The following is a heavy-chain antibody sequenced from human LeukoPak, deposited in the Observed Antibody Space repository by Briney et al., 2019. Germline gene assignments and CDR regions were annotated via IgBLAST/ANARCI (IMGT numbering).Heavy chain of an antibody. CDR1: GYSFTNYY. V-gene: IGHV1-46*01. J-gene: IGHJ4*02. CDR2: INPSGGST. CDR3: ARTRGYYLDY. Sequence: GASVKVSCKASGYSFTNYYMHWVRQAPGQGLEWMTMINPSGGSTTYAQNFQDRVTVTRDMSTSTVYMELSSLTSEDTAVYYCARTRGYYLDYWGQGTLVTVSS.